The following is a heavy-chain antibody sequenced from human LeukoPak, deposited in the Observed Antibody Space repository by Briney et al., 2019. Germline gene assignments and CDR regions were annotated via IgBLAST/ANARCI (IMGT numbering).Heavy chain of an antibody. Sequence: GGSLTLSCAASGFTFSSYEMNWVRQAPGKGLAWVSVIYSGGSTYYADSVKGRFTISRDNSKNTLYLQMNSLRAEDTAVYYCARDRERYCSAGSCYDFPGDASDIWGQGTMVTVSS. J-gene: IGHJ3*02. V-gene: IGHV3-66*01. D-gene: IGHD2-15*01. CDR2: IYSGGST. CDR3: ARDRERYCSAGSCYDFPGDASDI. CDR1: GFTFSSYE.